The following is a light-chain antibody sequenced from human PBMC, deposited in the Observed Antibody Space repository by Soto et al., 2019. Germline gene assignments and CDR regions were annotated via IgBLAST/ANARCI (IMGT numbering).Light chain of an antibody. CDR2: GNR. CDR1: SSNIGAPYD. J-gene: IGLJ2*01. V-gene: IGLV1-40*01. Sequence: QSVLTQPPSMSGAPGQRVIISCTGSSSNIGAPYDVHWYQQLPGTAPKLLIYGNRFRPSGVPDRFSGSKSATSASLAITGLQAEDEADYYCQSYDSSLSAVVFGGGTNLTVL. CDR3: QSYDSSLSAVV.